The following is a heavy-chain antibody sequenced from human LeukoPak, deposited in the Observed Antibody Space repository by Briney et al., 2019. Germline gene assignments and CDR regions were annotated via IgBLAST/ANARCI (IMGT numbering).Heavy chain of an antibody. Sequence: SQTLSLTCTVSGGSISSGDYYWSRIRQPPGKGLEWIGYIYYSGSTYYNPSLKSRVTISVDTSKNQFSLKLSSVTAADTAVYYCASENSYCSGGSCANAFDIWGQGTMVTVSS. CDR3: ASENSYCSGGSCANAFDI. CDR2: IYYSGST. J-gene: IGHJ3*02. D-gene: IGHD2-15*01. V-gene: IGHV4-30-4*01. CDR1: GGSISSGDYY.